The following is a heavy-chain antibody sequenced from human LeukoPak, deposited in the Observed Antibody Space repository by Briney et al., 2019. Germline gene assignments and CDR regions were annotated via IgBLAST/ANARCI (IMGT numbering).Heavy chain of an antibody. V-gene: IGHV1-2*02. Sequence: GASVKVSCKASGYTFTGYYMHWVRQAPGQGLERMGWINPNSGGTNYAQKFQGRVTMTRDTSISTAYMELSRLRSDDTAVYYCARVYGTSDAFDIWGQGTMVTVSS. CDR2: INPNSGGT. J-gene: IGHJ3*02. D-gene: IGHD4-17*01. CDR1: GYTFTGYY. CDR3: ARVYGTSDAFDI.